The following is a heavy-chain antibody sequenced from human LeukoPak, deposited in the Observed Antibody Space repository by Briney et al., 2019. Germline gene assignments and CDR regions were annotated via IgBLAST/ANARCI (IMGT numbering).Heavy chain of an antibody. CDR2: LSGSGGTT. V-gene: IGHV3-23*01. CDR1: GFTFSSYA. D-gene: IGHD3-3*01. J-gene: IGHJ4*02. Sequence: PGGSLRLSCAASGFTFSSYAMSWVRQAPGKGLEWVSALSGSGGTTYYADSVKGRFTISRDTSKNTLFLQMNSLRAEDTAVYYCAKPPGYSTYYFDYWGQGTLVTVSS. CDR3: AKPPGYSTYYFDY.